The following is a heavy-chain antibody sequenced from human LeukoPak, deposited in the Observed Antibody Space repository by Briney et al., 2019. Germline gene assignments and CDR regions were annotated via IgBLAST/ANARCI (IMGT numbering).Heavy chain of an antibody. J-gene: IGHJ4*02. CDR2: IYSGGRT. Sequence: XGSLRLSCAASGFTVSTNYMSWVRQAPGKGLEWVSVIYSGGRTYYADSVKGRFTISRDNSKDTLYLQMNSLRAEDTAVYYCARESNSGYYLSYWGQGTLVTVSS. D-gene: IGHD3-22*01. CDR1: GFTVSTNY. V-gene: IGHV3-66*01. CDR3: ARESNSGYYLSY.